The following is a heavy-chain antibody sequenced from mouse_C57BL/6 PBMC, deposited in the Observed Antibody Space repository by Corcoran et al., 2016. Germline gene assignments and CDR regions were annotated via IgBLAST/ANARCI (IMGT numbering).Heavy chain of an antibody. J-gene: IGHJ3*01. V-gene: IGHV8-12*01. Sequence: QVTLKESGPGILQSSQTLSLTCSFSGFSLSTSGMGVSWIRQPSGKGLEWLAHIYWDDDKRYNPSLKSRLTISKDTSRNQVFLKITSVDTADTATDYWARTYYGSSPFAYWGQGTLVTVSA. CDR1: GFSLSTSGMG. CDR2: IYWDDDK. D-gene: IGHD1-1*01. CDR3: ARTYYGSSPFAY.